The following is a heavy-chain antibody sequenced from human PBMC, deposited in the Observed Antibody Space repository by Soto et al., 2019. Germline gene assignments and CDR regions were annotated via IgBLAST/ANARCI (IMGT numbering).Heavy chain of an antibody. Sequence: QVQLVQSGAEVKKPGASVKVSCKASGYTFTSYDINWVRQATGQGLEWMGWMNPNSGNTGYAQKFQGRVTMTRNTSIRTAYMELSSLRSEDTAVYYCARGMKYYYGSGSHFDYWGQGTLVTVSS. J-gene: IGHJ4*02. CDR2: MNPNSGNT. D-gene: IGHD3-10*01. CDR1: GYTFTSYD. V-gene: IGHV1-8*01. CDR3: ARGMKYYYGSGSHFDY.